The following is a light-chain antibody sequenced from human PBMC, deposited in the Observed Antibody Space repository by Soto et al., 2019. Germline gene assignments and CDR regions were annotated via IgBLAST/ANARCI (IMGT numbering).Light chain of an antibody. J-gene: IGKJ2*01. CDR2: GAS. Sequence: EIVLTQSPGTLSLSPGERATLSCRPVQSVGSAYLAGYQQKPAQAPRLLIYGASSRATGTPDRFSGSGSGTDFTLTISRLEPEDFAVYYCQQYGSLYTFGQGTKLEIK. CDR1: QSVGSAY. CDR3: QQYGSLYT. V-gene: IGKV3-20*01.